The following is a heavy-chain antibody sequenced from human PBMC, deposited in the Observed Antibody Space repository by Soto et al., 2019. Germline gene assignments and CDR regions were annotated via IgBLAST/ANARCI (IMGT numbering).Heavy chain of an antibody. Sequence: LRLSCAASGFTFSIHGMHWVRQTPGKGLGWVAVISNDGNKKYYVESVEGRFSISRDNSKSIVYLQMNNVRIEDTAKYYCAKDKVPYYDFWSGQRWFDPWGQGTQVTVSS. CDR1: GFTFSIHG. V-gene: IGHV3-30*18. CDR3: AKDKVPYYDFWSGQRWFDP. J-gene: IGHJ5*02. D-gene: IGHD3-3*01. CDR2: ISNDGNKK.